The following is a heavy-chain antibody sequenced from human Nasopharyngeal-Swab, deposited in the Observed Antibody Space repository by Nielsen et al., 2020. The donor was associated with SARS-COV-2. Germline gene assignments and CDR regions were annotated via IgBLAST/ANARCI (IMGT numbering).Heavy chain of an antibody. V-gene: IGHV3-11*01. CDR2: ISTSGRTT. J-gene: IGHJ3*02. CDR3: ARRAFGYCSGGSCQNAFDI. Sequence: GESLKIPCAASGFTFSDYYMAWVRQAPGKGLEWLSYISTSGRTTDSADSVKGRFTISRDNANNLLFLQMNSLRGEDTAVYYCARRAFGYCSGGSCQNAFDIWGQGTMVTVSS. CDR1: GFTFSDYY. D-gene: IGHD2-15*01.